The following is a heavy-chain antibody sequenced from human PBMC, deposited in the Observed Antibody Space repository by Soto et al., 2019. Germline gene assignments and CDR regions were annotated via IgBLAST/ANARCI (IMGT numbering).Heavy chain of an antibody. Sequence: ASVKVSCKASGYTFTGYYMHWVRQAPGQGLEWMGWINPNSGGTNYAQKFQGWVTMTRDTSISTAYMELSRLRSDDTAVYYCARDPPMLETYYDYIWGSYRSYYMDVWGKGTTVTVSS. V-gene: IGHV1-2*04. CDR3: ARDPPMLETYYDYIWGSYRSYYMDV. CDR2: INPNSGGT. J-gene: IGHJ6*03. CDR1: GYTFTGYY. D-gene: IGHD3-16*02.